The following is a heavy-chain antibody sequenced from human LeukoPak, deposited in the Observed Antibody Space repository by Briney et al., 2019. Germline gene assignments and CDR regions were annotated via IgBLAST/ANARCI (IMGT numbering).Heavy chain of an antibody. CDR3: ARRPYSSAWHYDT. CDR1: GYSFRTYW. V-gene: IGHV5-51*01. CDR2: INPSDSET. D-gene: IGHD4-11*01. J-gene: IGHJ5*02. Sequence: GESLKISCKGSGYSFRTYWIGWVRQMPGKGLEWMGIINPSDSETRHSPSFQGQVTMSADQSITTAYLQWSSLKASDTAIYYCARRPYSSAWHYDTWGQGSRVTVSS.